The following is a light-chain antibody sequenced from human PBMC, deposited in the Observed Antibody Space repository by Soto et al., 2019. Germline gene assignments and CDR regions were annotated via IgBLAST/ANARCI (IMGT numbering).Light chain of an antibody. CDR2: AAS. CDR3: QQSYSTPWT. Sequence: DIQVTQSPSSLSASVGDTVIITCRASQSISSYLNWYQQKPGKAPKLLIYAASSLQSGVPSRFSGSGSGTDFTLTISSLQPEDFATYYCQQSYSTPWTFGQGTKVDIK. CDR1: QSISSY. J-gene: IGKJ1*01. V-gene: IGKV1-39*01.